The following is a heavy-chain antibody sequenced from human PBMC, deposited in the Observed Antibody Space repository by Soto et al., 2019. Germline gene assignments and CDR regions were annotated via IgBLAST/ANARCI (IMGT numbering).Heavy chain of an antibody. V-gene: IGHV4-31*03. J-gene: IGHJ4*02. Sequence: SLTCPVSNGSRSSGGDYWSWIRQHPGKGLEWIGYIYYSGSTNYNPSLKSRVTISVDTSKNQFSLKLSSVTAADTAVYYCARGRVSSSKRYILGLSYWGQGTLVTVSS. CDR3: ARGRVSSSKRYILGLSY. D-gene: IGHD6-13*01. CDR2: IYYSGST. CDR1: NGSRSSGGDY.